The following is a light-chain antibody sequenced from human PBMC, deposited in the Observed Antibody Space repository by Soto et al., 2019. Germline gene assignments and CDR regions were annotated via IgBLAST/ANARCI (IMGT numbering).Light chain of an antibody. CDR2: DAS. CDR1: QTVSTW. V-gene: IGKV1-5*01. J-gene: IGKJ1*01. CDR3: QQYNSYPWT. Sequence: DIQMTQSPSTLSASVGDRVTITCRASQTVSTWLAWCQQKPGKAPKLLIYDASSLESGVPSRFSGSGYGTEFTLTISSLQPYDFATYFCQQYNSYPWTFGQGTKVYIK.